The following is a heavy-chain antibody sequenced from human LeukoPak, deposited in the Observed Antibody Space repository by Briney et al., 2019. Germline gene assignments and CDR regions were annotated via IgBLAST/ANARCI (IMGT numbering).Heavy chain of an antibody. D-gene: IGHD3-10*01. J-gene: IGHJ6*02. Sequence: PGGSLRLSCAASGFSFSSYAMSWVRQAPGKGLEWVSGISGSGGSTYYADSVKGRFTISRDNSKNTLYLQMNSLRAEDTAVYYCAKFGGDYYYYYGMDVWGQGTTVTVSS. CDR3: AKFGGDYYYYYGMDV. CDR1: GFSFSSYA. CDR2: ISGSGGST. V-gene: IGHV3-23*01.